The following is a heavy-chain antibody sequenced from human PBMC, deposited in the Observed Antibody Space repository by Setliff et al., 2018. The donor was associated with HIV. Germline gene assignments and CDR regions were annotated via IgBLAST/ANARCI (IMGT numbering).Heavy chain of an antibody. CDR3: ARQLFNSLDY. Sequence: ASVKVSCKASGYTFTSYDINWVRQATGQGLEWMGWMNPNSGDKNIPQSFQGRVTMTRDTSINTAYMELSGLRSDDTAMYYCARQLFNSLDYWGQGTLVTVSS. V-gene: IGHV1-8*02. D-gene: IGHD1-1*01. CDR2: MNPNSGDK. CDR1: GYTFTSYD. J-gene: IGHJ4*02.